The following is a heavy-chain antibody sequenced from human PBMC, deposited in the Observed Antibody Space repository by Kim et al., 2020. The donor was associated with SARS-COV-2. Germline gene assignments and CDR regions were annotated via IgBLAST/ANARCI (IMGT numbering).Heavy chain of an antibody. V-gene: IGHV3-48*04. J-gene: IGHJ6*02. D-gene: IGHD2-2*01. CDR3: SSQEDRYCSSTSCYEYYYYGMDV. CDR1: GFTFSSYS. Sequence: GGSLRLSCAASGFTFSSYSMNWVRQAPGKGLEWVSYISSSSTIYDADSVKGRFTITRDNAKNSLYLQMNSLRAEDTAVYDCSSQEDRYCSSTSCYEYYYYGMDVWGQGTTVTVSS. CDR2: ISSSSTI.